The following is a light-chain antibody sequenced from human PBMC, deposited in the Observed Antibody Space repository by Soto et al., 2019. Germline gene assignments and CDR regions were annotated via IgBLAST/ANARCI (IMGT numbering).Light chain of an antibody. CDR3: CSYAGDSTV. J-gene: IGLJ2*01. CDR1: SSDVGSYNL. Sequence: QSALTQPASVSGSPGQSITISCTGTSSDVGSYNLVSWYQQHPGKAPKLMIYEGSKRPSGVSSRFSGSRSGNTASLTISGLQAEDEADYYCCSYAGDSTVFGGGTKLTVL. V-gene: IGLV2-23*01. CDR2: EGS.